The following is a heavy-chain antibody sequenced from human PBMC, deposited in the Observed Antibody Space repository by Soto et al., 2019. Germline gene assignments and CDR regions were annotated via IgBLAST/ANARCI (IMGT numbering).Heavy chain of an antibody. J-gene: IGHJ4*02. D-gene: IGHD3-9*01. CDR1: GSSFHDHG. V-gene: IGHV3-9*01. CDR2: ISSNNATR. Sequence: PGGSLRLSCVVSGSSFHDHGMFWVRQAPGKGLEWVSGISSNNATRVYADSVKGRFTNSRDNAKSSLYLQMNSQRIEDTTLYYCLKTPSDILTGYYSYIDYWGQGTLVTVSS. CDR3: LKTPSDILTGYYSYIDY.